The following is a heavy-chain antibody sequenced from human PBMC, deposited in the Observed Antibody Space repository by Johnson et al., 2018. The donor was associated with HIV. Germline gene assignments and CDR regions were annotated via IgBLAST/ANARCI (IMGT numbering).Heavy chain of an antibody. Sequence: QVQLVESGGGLVKPGGSLRLSCAASGFAFSDCYMSWIRQAPGKGLEWISYISSSDSTIYYADSVKGRFTISRDNAKNSLYLQMNSLRAEDTALYYCAKDRVGAVPDAFDIWGQGTMVTVSS. V-gene: IGHV3-11*01. CDR1: GFAFSDCY. D-gene: IGHD1-26*01. CDR3: AKDRVGAVPDAFDI. J-gene: IGHJ3*02. CDR2: ISSSDSTI.